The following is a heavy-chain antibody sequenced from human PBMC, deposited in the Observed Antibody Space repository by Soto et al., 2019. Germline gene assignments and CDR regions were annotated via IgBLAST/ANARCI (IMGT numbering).Heavy chain of an antibody. CDR2: INPDGTLK. V-gene: IGHV3-7*03. J-gene: IGHJ4*02. D-gene: IGHD2-21*02. CDR3: ARWESGDWYLGI. Sequence: EVQLVESGGGLVQPGGSLRLSCAASGFALSGYWMTWVRQAPGKGLEWVPSINPDGTLKYYVDSVKGRFTISRDNADNSLFLQMISLRVEDTAVYYCARWESGDWYLGIWGQGTLVTVSS. CDR1: GFALSGYW.